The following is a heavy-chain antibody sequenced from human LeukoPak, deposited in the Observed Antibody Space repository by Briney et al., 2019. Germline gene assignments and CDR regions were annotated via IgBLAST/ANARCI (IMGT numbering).Heavy chain of an antibody. Sequence: PGGSLRLSCAASGFTFSSYEMNWVRQAPGKGLEWVSGINWNGGSTGYADSVKGRFTISRDNAKNSLYLQMNSLRAEDTALYYCAKSGIIQGYYFYYMDVWGKGTTVTISS. CDR1: GFTFSSYE. CDR2: INWNGGST. CDR3: AKSGIIQGYYFYYMDV. D-gene: IGHD5-18*01. J-gene: IGHJ6*03. V-gene: IGHV3-20*04.